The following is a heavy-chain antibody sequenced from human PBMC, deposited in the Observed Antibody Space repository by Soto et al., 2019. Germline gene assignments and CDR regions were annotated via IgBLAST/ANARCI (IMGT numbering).Heavy chain of an antibody. D-gene: IGHD5-18*01. J-gene: IGHJ3*02. CDR3: AKDPLSELGYGYHAAFDI. Sequence: PAGSIGIACAASGFTLDDYAMHWFRKAPGKGLEWVSGISWNSGSIGYADSVKGRFTISRDNAKNSLYLQMNSLRAEDTALYYCAKDPLSELGYGYHAAFDIWGQGTMVTVSS. CDR1: GFTLDDYA. CDR2: ISWNSGSI. V-gene: IGHV3-9*01.